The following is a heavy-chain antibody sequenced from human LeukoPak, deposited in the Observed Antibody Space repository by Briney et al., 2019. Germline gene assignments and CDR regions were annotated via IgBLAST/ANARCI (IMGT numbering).Heavy chain of an antibody. J-gene: IGHJ5*02. D-gene: IGHD6-13*01. CDR3: ARGSSSWYFSPYNWFDP. Sequence: ASVKVSCKASGYTFTGYYMHWVRQAPGQGLEWMGRINPNSGGTNYAQKFQGRVTMTRDTSISTAYMELRRLRYEDTAVYYCARGSSSWYFSPYNWFDPWGQGTLVTVSS. CDR2: INPNSGGT. V-gene: IGHV1-2*06. CDR1: GYTFTGYY.